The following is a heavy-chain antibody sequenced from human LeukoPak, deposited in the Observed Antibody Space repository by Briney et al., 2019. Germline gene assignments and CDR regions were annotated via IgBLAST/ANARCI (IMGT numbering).Heavy chain of an antibody. Sequence: PSETLSLTCTVSGGSITSSYWSWIWQSPGKGLEWIGYIHYTGSTNYNPSLKSRVTMLIDTSKNQFSLKLSSVTAADTAVYYCARGRYSAGDNWFDPWGQGTLVTVSS. D-gene: IGHD3-9*01. CDR3: ARGRYSAGDNWFDP. J-gene: IGHJ5*02. CDR1: GGSITSSY. V-gene: IGHV4-59*01. CDR2: IHYTGST.